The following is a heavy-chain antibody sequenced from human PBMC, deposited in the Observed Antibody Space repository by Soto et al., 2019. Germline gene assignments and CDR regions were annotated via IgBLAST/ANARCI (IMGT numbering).Heavy chain of an antibody. CDR3: TRDDPGIATSGTPILGS. Sequence: EVRLEESGGRLVQAGTSLRLSCRASGFRFDDYAMHWVRQAPGKGLEWVAGIIWNSEAIDYAESVRGRFTISRDNAENSVFLQMDSLSPEDTALYYCTRDDPGIATSGTPILGSWGQGTPVTVSS. V-gene: IGHV3-9*01. CDR2: IIWNSEAI. J-gene: IGHJ4*02. CDR1: GFRFDDYA. D-gene: IGHD6-13*01.